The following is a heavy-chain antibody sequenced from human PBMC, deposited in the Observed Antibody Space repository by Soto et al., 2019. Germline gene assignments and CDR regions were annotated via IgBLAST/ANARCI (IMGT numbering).Heavy chain of an antibody. J-gene: IGHJ4*02. D-gene: IGHD3-16*01. CDR1: GDSVSSATYS. Sequence: PSETLSLTCTVSGDSVSSATYSWNWIRQPPGKGLEWIGNIYYSGSTNYNPSLKSRVTISVDTSKNQFSLRLSSVTAADTAVYYCASTLNPIMISPHGYAQLSFDYWGQGSLVTVSS. V-gene: IGHV4-61*01. CDR3: ASTLNPIMISPHGYAQLSFDY. CDR2: IYYSGST.